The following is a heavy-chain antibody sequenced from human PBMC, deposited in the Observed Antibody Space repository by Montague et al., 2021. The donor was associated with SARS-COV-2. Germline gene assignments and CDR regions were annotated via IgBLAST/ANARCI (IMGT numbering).Heavy chain of an antibody. J-gene: IGHJ4*02. V-gene: IGHV3-30*04. CDR3: ARGGVWVGVDNSDY. CDR1: GFTFSSYA. D-gene: IGHD3-10*01. CDR2: ISFDGSNA. Sequence: SLRLSCAASGFTFSSYAMHWVRQAPGKGLEWVAVISFDGSNAWYADSVKGRSTISRDNSKNTVYLQMNSLRAEDTAVYYCARGGVWVGVDNSDYWGQGTLVTVSS.